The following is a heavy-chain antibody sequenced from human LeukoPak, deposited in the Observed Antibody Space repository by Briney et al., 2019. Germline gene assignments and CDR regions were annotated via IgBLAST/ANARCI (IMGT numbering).Heavy chain of an antibody. D-gene: IGHD6-19*01. CDR3: ARAARGSGWYYFDY. J-gene: IGHJ4*02. V-gene: IGHV3-74*01. Sequence: GWSLRLSCAASGFTFSSYWMHWVRQAPAKGLVWVSRINSYWSSTSYAHSVKGRFTISRDNDKNTLYLQMNSLRAEDTAVYYCARAARGSGWYYFDYWGQGTLVTVSS. CDR1: GFTFSSYW. CDR2: INSYWSST.